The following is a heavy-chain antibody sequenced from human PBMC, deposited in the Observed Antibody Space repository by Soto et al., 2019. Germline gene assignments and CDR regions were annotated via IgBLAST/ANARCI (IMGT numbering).Heavy chain of an antibody. CDR3: AKVKGIAAGWGMDV. CDR2: MSYDGRNK. Sequence: WSLRLSCVASGFTFSSFAMHWVRQAPGKGLEWVAVMSYDGRNKNYADSVKGRVTISRDNSKNTLYLQMNSLRAEDTAVYYCAKVKGIAAGWGMDVWGQGTAVTVSS. V-gene: IGHV3-30*04. J-gene: IGHJ6*02. D-gene: IGHD6-13*01. CDR1: GFTFSSFA.